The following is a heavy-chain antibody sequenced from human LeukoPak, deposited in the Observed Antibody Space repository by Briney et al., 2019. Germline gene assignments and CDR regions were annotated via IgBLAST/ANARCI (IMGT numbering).Heavy chain of an antibody. CDR2: IKQDGSQK. CDR3: ARDHYYDSSGYYYFDY. CDR1: GFTFNSYW. D-gene: IGHD3-22*01. V-gene: IGHV3-7*01. Sequence: GGSLRLSCAASGFTFNSYWMDWVRQAPGKGLEWVANIKQDGSQKYYVASVKGRFTISRDDAKNSLYLQMNSLRAEGTAVYYCARDHYYDSSGYYYFDYWGQGTLVTVSS. J-gene: IGHJ4*02.